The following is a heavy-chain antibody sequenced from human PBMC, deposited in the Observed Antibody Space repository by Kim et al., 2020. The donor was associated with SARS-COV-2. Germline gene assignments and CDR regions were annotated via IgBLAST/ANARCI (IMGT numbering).Heavy chain of an antibody. J-gene: IGHJ4*02. D-gene: IGHD2-2*02. CDR2: VYYSGST. CDR3: ARGAPGAISFLDL. Sequence: SETLSLTCKVSGGSVSSGGYYWNWVRQFPGKGLEWMGYVYYSGSTYYNPSLKRRITISADRATNHFSLTVNSVTAADTALYFCARGAPGAISFLDLWGQGVLVTVSS. V-gene: IGHV4-31*03. CDR1: GGSVSSGGYY.